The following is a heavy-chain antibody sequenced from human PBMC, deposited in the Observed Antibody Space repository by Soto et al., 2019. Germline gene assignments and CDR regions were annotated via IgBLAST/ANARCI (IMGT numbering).Heavy chain of an antibody. CDR3: ARDVLMVYAMPGRDDAFDI. J-gene: IGHJ3*02. Sequence: EVQLVESGGGLVKPGGSLRLSCAASGFTFSSYSMNWVRQAPGKGLEWVSSISSSSSYIYYADSVKGRFTISRDNAENSLYLQMNSLRAEDTAVYYCARDVLMVYAMPGRDDAFDIWGQGTMVTVSS. CDR1: GFTFSSYS. CDR2: ISSSSSYI. D-gene: IGHD2-8*01. V-gene: IGHV3-21*01.